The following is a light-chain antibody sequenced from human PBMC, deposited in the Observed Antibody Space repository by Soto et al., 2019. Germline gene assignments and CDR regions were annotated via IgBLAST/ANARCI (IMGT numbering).Light chain of an antibody. J-gene: IGKJ1*01. CDR3: QQYGSSP. Sequence: EMVLTQSPATLSLSPGERATLSCRASQSVSSSYLAWYQQKPGQAPRLLIYGAGSRDTGIPDRFSGSGSGTDFTLTISRLEPEDFSVYYCQQYGSSPFGQGTKVEIK. CDR2: GAG. CDR1: QSVSSSY. V-gene: IGKV3-20*01.